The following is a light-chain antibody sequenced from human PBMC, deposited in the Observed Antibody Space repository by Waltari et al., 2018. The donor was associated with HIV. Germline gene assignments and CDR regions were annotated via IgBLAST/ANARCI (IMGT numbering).Light chain of an antibody. Sequence: QSALSQTPSASGSPGQSVTISCTGSRWDVNAYNYVSWYQQYPGKAPRLIIYEVNMRPSGVPERFSGSKSGATASLTISGLQPEDEADYYCTSYGGANDLLFGGGTRVTVL. J-gene: IGLJ2*01. CDR3: TSYGGANDLL. V-gene: IGLV2-8*01. CDR1: RWDVNAYNY. CDR2: EVN.